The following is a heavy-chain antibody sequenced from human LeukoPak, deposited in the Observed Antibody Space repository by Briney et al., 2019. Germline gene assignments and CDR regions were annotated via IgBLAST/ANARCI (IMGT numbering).Heavy chain of an antibody. CDR3: ARVRGLDSYYDFWSGYYTWGSAWFDP. D-gene: IGHD3-3*01. CDR2: IYYSANT. CDR1: GGSISSSSYY. J-gene: IGHJ5*02. V-gene: IGHV4-39*07. Sequence: SETLSLTCTVSGGSISSSSYYWRWIRQPPGQGLEWIGSIYYSANTYYTPSLKSRVTISVDTSKNQFSLKLSSVTAADTAVYYCARVRGLDSYYDFWSGYYTWGSAWFDPWGQGTLVTVSS.